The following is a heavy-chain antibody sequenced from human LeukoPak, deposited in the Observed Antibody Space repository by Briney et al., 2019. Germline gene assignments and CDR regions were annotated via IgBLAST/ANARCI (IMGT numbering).Heavy chain of an antibody. Sequence: PGGSLRLSCAASGFTFSSYSMNWVRQAPGKGLEWVSGISWNSGSIGYADSVKGRFTISRDNAKNSLYLQMNSLRAEDTAVYYCAKDLAVDCSSTSCYHDYWGQGTLVTVSS. CDR3: AKDLAVDCSSTSCYHDY. D-gene: IGHD2-2*01. J-gene: IGHJ4*02. CDR2: ISWNSGSI. V-gene: IGHV3-9*01. CDR1: GFTFSSYS.